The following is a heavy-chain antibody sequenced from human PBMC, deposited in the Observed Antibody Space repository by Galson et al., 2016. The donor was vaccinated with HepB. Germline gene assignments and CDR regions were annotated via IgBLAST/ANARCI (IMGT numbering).Heavy chain of an antibody. V-gene: IGHV1-8*01. J-gene: IGHJ3*02. CDR2: MNPNSGNT. CDR1: GYTFTNYD. CDR3: GRNAFDI. Sequence: SVKVSCKASGYTFTNYDINWVRQATGQGLEWLGWMNPNSGNTGYAQKFQGRVTMTRDTSISTAYMELSSLRSDDTAIYYLGRNAFDIWGQGTMVTVSS. D-gene: IGHD1-14*01.